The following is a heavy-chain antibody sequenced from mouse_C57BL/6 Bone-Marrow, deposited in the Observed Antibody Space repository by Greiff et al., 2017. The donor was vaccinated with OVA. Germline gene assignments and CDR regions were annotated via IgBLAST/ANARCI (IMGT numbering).Heavy chain of an antibody. CDR2: ISDGGSYT. Sequence: EVQLVESGGGLVKPGGSLKLSCAASGFTFSSYAMSWVRQTPEKRLEWVATISDGGSYTYYPDNVKGRFTIYRDNAKNNLYLQMSHLKSEDTAMYYCARDHSNYEGYYYAMDYWGQGTSVTVSS. CDR1: GFTFSSYA. V-gene: IGHV5-4*01. J-gene: IGHJ4*01. CDR3: ARDHSNYEGYYYAMDY. D-gene: IGHD2-5*01.